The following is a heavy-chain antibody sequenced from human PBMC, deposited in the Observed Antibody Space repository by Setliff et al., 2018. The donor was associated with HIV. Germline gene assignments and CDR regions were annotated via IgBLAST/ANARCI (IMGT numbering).Heavy chain of an antibody. V-gene: IGHV1-2*02. D-gene: IGHD2-2*01. CDR2: ISPKYGGT. J-gene: IGHJ4*02. CDR3: ARDTSSSY. CDR1: GYSFSDYF. Sequence: ASVKVSCKTSGYSFSDYFIHWVRQAPGHGFQWMGWISPKYGGTNYAQNFQGRVTMTRDTSISTAYMELSSLGSDDTAVYFCARDTSSSYWGQGTPVTVSS.